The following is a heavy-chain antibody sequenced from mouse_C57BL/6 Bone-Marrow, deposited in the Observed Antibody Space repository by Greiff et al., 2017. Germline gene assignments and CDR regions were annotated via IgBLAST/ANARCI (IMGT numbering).Heavy chain of an antibody. CDR3: ARRGYDYGFAY. CDR2: IGPGSGST. CDR1: GYTFTDYY. Sequence: VQQQSGAALVKPGASVKISCKASGYTFTDYYINWVKQRPGQGLEWIGKIGPGSGSTYYNEKFKGKATLTADKSSSTAYMQLSSLTSEDSAVYFCARRGYDYGFAYWGQGTLVTVSA. J-gene: IGHJ3*01. V-gene: IGHV1-77*01. D-gene: IGHD2-4*01.